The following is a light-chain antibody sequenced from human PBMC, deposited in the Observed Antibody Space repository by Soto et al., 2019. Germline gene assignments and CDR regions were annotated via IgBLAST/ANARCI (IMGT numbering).Light chain of an antibody. J-gene: IGKJ1*01. CDR1: QSISNY. CDR2: DAS. V-gene: IGKV1-5*01. Sequence: DIQMTQSPSTLSASVGDRVTNTCRASQSISNYLAWYQQKPGIAPNLLIYDASRLESGVPSRFSGSGSGSEFTLTISSLHPDDFATYYCQQYNAYSQTFGQGTKVDIK. CDR3: QQYNAYSQT.